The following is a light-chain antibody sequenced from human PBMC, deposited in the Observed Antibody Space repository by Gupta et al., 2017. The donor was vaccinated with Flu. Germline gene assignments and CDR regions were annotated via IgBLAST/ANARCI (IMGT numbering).Light chain of an antibody. CDR2: EVS. Sequence: QSALTQPASVSGSPGQSITISCTGTSSDIGGYNYVSWYQQHPGKAPKPMIYEVSNRPSGVSNRFSGSKSGNTASLTIAGLQAEDEDDYYCSSYTSSSALFGGGTKLTVL. CDR3: SSYTSSSAL. J-gene: IGLJ2*01. V-gene: IGLV2-14*01. CDR1: SSDIGGYNY.